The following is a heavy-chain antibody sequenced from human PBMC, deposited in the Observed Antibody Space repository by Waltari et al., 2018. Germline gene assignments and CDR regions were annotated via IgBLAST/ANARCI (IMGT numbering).Heavy chain of an antibody. D-gene: IGHD4-4*01. J-gene: IGHJ4*02. CDR1: GIPLRKYW. V-gene: IGHV3-74*01. CDR3: TRLATELADY. CDR2: INPDGSDI. Sequence: EVQLVESGGGLVQPGGSLRLSCAASGIPLRKYWMVWVRQVAGKGLMWVSKINPDGSDISYADSVKGRFTISRDNAKNTLYLQMNSLRAEDTALYFCTRLATELADYWGQGTLVTVSS.